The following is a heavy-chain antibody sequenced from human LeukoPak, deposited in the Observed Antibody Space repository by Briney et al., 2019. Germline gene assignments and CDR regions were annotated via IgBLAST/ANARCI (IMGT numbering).Heavy chain of an antibody. J-gene: IGHJ4*02. V-gene: IGHV3-30*02. CDR1: GFSFNSYT. CDR3: ARASAEPYSSFWYNDFDY. CDR2: IRFDGSNK. D-gene: IGHD6-13*01. Sequence: GGSLRLSCAASGFSFNSYTMHWVRQAPGKGLEWVALIRFDGSNKYYADSVKGRFTISRDNSKNTLYLQMNSLRAEDTAVYYCARASAEPYSSFWYNDFDYWGQGTLVTVSS.